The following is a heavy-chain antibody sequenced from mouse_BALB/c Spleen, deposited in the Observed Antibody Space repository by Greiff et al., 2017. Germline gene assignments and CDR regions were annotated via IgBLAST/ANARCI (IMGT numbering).Heavy chain of an antibody. Sequence: VKVVESGPGLVAPSQSLSITCTVSGFSLTGYGVNWVRQPPGKGLEWLGMIWGDGSTDYNSALKSRLSISKDNSKSQVFLKMNSLQTDDTARYYCARVAGYDYYFDYWGQGTTLTVSS. D-gene: IGHD2-2*01. CDR1: GFSLTGYG. CDR3: ARVAGYDYYFDY. J-gene: IGHJ2*01. CDR2: IWGDGST. V-gene: IGHV2-6-7*01.